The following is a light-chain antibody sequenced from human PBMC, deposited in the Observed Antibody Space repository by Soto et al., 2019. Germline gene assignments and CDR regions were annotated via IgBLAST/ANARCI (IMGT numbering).Light chain of an antibody. J-gene: IGLJ2*01. CDR3: SSYTSSSTPYVV. V-gene: IGLV2-14*01. CDR2: DVS. CDR1: SSDVGGYNY. Sequence: QSALTQPASVSGSPGQSITISCTGTSSDVGGYNYVSWYQQHPGKAPKLMIYDVSNRPSGVSNRFSGSKSGNTASLTISGLQDEDEDDYYCSSYTSSSTPYVVFGGGTKLTVL.